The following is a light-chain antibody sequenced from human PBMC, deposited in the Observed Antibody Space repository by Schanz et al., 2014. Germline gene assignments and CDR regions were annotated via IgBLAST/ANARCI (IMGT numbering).Light chain of an antibody. CDR3: SSYTSSNTWV. Sequence: QSALTQPRSVSGSPGQSVTISCTGTSSDVGGYNYVSWYQQRPGKAPKLMIYEVSKRPSGVPDRFSGSKSGNTASLTISGLQAEDEADYYCSSYTSSNTWVFGGGTKLTVL. J-gene: IGLJ3*02. V-gene: IGLV2-11*01. CDR1: SSDVGGYNY. CDR2: EVS.